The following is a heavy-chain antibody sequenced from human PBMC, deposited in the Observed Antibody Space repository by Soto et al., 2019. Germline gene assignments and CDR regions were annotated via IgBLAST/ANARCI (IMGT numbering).Heavy chain of an antibody. CDR2: IRSKAYGGTA. CDR3: TRDQGYYYGSGSSNWFDP. V-gene: IGHV3-49*03. J-gene: IGHJ5*02. CDR1: GFTFGDYA. Sequence: LRLSCTASGFTFGDYAMSWFRQAPGKGLEWVGFIRSKAYGGTAEYAASVKGRFTISRDDSKSIAYLQMNSLKTEDTAVYFCTRDQGYYYGSGSSNWFDPWGQGTLVTVSS. D-gene: IGHD3-10*01.